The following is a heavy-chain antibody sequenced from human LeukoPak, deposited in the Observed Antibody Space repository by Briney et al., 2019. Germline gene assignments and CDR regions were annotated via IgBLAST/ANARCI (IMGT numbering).Heavy chain of an antibody. D-gene: IGHD6-13*01. CDR3: AGDIAADAFDI. CDR1: GFTFSSYS. V-gene: IGHV3-48*01. Sequence: GGSLRLSCAASGFTFSSYSMNWVRQAPGKGLEWVSYISSSSSTIYYADSVKGRFTISRDNAKNSLYLQMNSLRAEDTAVYYCAGDIAADAFDIWGQGTMVTVSS. CDR2: ISSSSSTI. J-gene: IGHJ3*02.